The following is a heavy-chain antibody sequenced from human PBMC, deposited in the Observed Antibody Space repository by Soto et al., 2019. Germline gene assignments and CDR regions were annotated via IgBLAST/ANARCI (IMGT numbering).Heavy chain of an antibody. CDR3: ARDPRSSSSWRIWGEKFGYGMDV. V-gene: IGHV4-59*02. Sequence: PSETLSLTCTVSGGSVSGYYWSWIRQPPGKGLEWIGYIYYSGSTYYNPSLKSRVTISVDTSKNQFSLKLSSVTAADTAVYYCARDPRSSSSWRIWGEKFGYGMDVWGQGTTVTVSS. CDR2: IYYSGST. J-gene: IGHJ6*02. D-gene: IGHD6-13*01. CDR1: GGSVSGYY.